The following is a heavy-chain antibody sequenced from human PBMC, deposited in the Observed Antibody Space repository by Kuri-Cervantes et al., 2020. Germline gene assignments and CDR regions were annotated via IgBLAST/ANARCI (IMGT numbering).Heavy chain of an antibody. CDR2: IRSKTDGGTA. CDR3: TTVIGYGAMDY. D-gene: IGHD4/OR15-4a*01. CDR1: GFTFSNAW. J-gene: IGHJ4*02. V-gene: IGHV3-15*01. Sequence: GESLKISCAASGFTFSNAWMSWVRQAPGKGLEWVGRIRSKTDGGTADYAAPLKGRFTVLRDASKNTLYLQMNSLKTEDTAVYYCTTVIGYGAMDYWGQGTLVTVSS.